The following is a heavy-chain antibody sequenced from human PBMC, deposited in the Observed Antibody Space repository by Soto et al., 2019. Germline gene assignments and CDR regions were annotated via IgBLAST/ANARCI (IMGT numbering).Heavy chain of an antibody. CDR1: GYTLTELS. D-gene: IGHD1-26*01. J-gene: IGHJ4*02. CDR2: FDPEDGET. Sequence: ASVKVSCKVSGYTLTELSMHWVRQAPGKGLEWMGGFDPEDGETIYAQKFQGRVTMTEDTSTDTAYMELSSLRSEDTAVYYCATVPGGAIVGATTLDYWGQGTLVTVSS. CDR3: ATVPGGAIVGATTLDY. V-gene: IGHV1-24*01.